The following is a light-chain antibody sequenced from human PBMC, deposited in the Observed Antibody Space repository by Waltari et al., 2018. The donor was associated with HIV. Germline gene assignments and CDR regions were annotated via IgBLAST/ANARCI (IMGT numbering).Light chain of an antibody. CDR3: QQYGRSPTWT. CDR1: QSVSSDY. J-gene: IGKJ1*01. CDR2: GAS. V-gene: IGKV3-20*01. Sequence: EIVLTQSPGTLSLSPGERATLSCRASQSVSSDYLAWHQQKPGQAPRLLIYGASSRATGIPDRFSGSGSGTDFTLTISRLEPEDFAVYYCQQYGRSPTWTFGQGTKVEIK.